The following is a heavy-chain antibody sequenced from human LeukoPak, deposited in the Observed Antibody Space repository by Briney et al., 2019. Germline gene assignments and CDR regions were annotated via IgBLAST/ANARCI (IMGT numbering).Heavy chain of an antibody. V-gene: IGHV3-23*05. CDR2: ITTTSST. D-gene: IGHD2/OR15-2a*01. CDR3: GRGLPYRNSDC. J-gene: IGHJ4*02. CDR1: GFTFRSCA. Sequence: GGSLRLSCAASGFTFRSCAMAWVRQAPGKGLEWVSSITTTSSTYYSDSVKGRFTVSRDNSKNTVYLGMNSLRGEDTAVHYCGRGLPYRNSDCLGEETLVTVSS.